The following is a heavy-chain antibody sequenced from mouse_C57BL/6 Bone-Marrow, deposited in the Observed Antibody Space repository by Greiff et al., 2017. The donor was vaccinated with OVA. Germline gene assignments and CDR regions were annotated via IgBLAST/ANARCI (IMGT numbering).Heavy chain of an antibody. V-gene: IGHV1-80*01. Sequence: VMLVESGAELVKPGASVKISCKASGYAFSSYWMNWVKQRPGKGLEWIGQIYPGDGDTNYNGKFKGKATLTADKSSSTAYMQLSSLTSEDSAVYFCARGDYYGSSYDYWYFDVWGTGTTVTVSS. CDR2: IYPGDGDT. J-gene: IGHJ1*03. D-gene: IGHD1-1*01. CDR1: GYAFSSYW. CDR3: ARGDYYGSSYDYWYFDV.